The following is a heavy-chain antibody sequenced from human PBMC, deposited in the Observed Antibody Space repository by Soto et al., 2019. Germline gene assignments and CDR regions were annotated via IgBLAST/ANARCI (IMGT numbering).Heavy chain of an antibody. V-gene: IGHV3-13*05. J-gene: IGHJ6*02. D-gene: IGHD6-19*01. CDR1: GFTFSNYA. CDR3: ARAWSSGWADYYYGMDV. CDR2: IGGSGGDP. Sequence: EVQLLESGGGLVQPGGSLRLSCAASGFTFSNYAMSWVRQAPGKGLEWVSSIGGSGGDPYYPGSVKGRFTISRENAKNSLYLQMNSLRAGDTAVYYCARAWSSGWADYYYGMDVWGQGTTVTVSS.